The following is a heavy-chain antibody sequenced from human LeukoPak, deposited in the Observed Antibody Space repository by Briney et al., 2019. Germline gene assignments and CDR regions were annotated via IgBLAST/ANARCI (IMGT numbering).Heavy chain of an antibody. J-gene: IGHJ6*03. CDR3: AKMDGYNYYYMDV. CDR2: ISSSSRYI. D-gene: IGHD3-22*01. V-gene: IGHV3-21*01. Sequence: GGSLRLSCAASGFSFSSYTMNWVRQAPGKGLEWVSSISSSSRYIYYADSVKGRFTISRDNAKNSLYLQMNSLRAEDTAVYYCAKMDGYNYYYMDVWGKGTTVTVSS. CDR1: GFSFSSYT.